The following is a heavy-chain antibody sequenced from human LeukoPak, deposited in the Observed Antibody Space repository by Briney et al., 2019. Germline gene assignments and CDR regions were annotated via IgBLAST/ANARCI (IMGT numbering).Heavy chain of an antibody. J-gene: IGHJ4*02. D-gene: IGHD6-13*01. Sequence: SVKVSCKASGGTFSSYVIGWVRQAPGQGLEWMGRMIPIFGTAHYAKKFQGRVTITPDESTSTAYMELSSLRSEDTAVYYCARARSRELVFDNWGQGTLVTVSS. CDR1: GGTFSSYV. CDR3: ARARSRELVFDN. V-gene: IGHV1-69*15. CDR2: MIPIFGTA.